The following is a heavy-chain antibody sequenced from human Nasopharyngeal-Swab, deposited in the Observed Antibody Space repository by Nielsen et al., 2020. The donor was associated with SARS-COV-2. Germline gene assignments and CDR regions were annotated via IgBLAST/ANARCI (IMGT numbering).Heavy chain of an antibody. Sequence: KVSCKGSGYTFTNYWIGWVRQMPGKGLEWMGLTYPDDSDTTYSPSFQGQVTLSADKSISTAYLQWSSLKASDTAMYYCARGTGNYWGRFDYWGQGTLVTVSS. CDR2: TYPDDSDT. J-gene: IGHJ4*02. V-gene: IGHV5-51*01. CDR3: ARGTGNYWGRFDY. CDR1: GYTFTNYW. D-gene: IGHD1-26*01.